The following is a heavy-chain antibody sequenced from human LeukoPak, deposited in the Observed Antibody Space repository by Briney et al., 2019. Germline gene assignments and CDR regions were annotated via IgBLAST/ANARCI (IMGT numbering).Heavy chain of an antibody. CDR2: IYYSGST. CDR3: ARHTLVAASSFDY. J-gene: IGHJ4*02. D-gene: IGHD2-15*01. CDR1: GGSITGYY. Sequence: SETLSLTCTVSGGSITGYYWSWIRQPPGKGLEWIGYIYYSGSTNYNPSLKSRVTISVDTSKNQFSLKLSSVTAADTAVYYCARHTLVAASSFDYWGQGTLDTVSS. V-gene: IGHV4-59*08.